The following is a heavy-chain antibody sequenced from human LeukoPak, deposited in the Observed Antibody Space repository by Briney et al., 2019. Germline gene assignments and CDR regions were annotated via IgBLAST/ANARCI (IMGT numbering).Heavy chain of an antibody. CDR3: HAGGPDAFDI. J-gene: IGHJ3*02. V-gene: IGHV3-64*01. D-gene: IGHD3-16*01. CDR1: GFTFSSYA. CDR2: ISSNGGST. Sequence: GGSLRLSCAASGFTFSSYAMHWVRQAPGKGLEYVSAISSNGGSTYYANSVKGRFTISRDNSKNTLYLQMGSLRAEDMAVYYCHAGGPDAFDIWGQGTMVTVSS.